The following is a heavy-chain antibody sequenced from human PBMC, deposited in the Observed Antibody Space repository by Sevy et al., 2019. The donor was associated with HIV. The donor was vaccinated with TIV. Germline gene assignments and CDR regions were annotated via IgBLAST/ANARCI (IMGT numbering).Heavy chain of an antibody. CDR1: GYSFTTYW. CDR2: IYPGDSDT. V-gene: IGHV5-51*01. D-gene: IGHD4-4*01. Sequence: GESLKISCKGSGYSFTTYWIAWVRQLPGKGLEWMGIIYPGDSDTRYSPSFQGRVTISADKSISTAYLQWSSLKASDSAMYYWARGNSNYAYWGQGTLVTVSS. J-gene: IGHJ4*02. CDR3: ARGNSNYAY.